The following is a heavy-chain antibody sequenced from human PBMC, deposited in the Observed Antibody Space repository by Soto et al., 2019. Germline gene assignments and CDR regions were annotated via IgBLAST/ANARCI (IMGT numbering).Heavy chain of an antibody. D-gene: IGHD3-10*01. CDR2: IYYSGST. CDR3: ARARITMVRGVPAPFDY. CDR1: GVSISSGGYY. J-gene: IGHJ4*02. V-gene: IGHV4-31*03. Sequence: SDTLSLTCTVSGVSISSGGYYWILIRQHPGKGLEWIGYIYYSGSTYYNPSLKSRVTISVDTSKNQFSLKLSSVTAADTAVYYCARARITMVRGVPAPFDYWGQGTLVTVSS.